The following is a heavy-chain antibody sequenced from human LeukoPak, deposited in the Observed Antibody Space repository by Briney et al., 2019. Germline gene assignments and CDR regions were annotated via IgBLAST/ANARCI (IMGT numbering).Heavy chain of an antibody. J-gene: IGHJ4*02. CDR3: AKFDQDWGTFDY. D-gene: IGHD7-27*01. Sequence: ASVKVSCKASGYTFSGYYIHWVRQAPGQGLEWMGWIKPDSGDTHYVQKFQGRVTMTRDTSITTAYMELSLRSDDTAVYYCAKFDQDWGTFDYWGQGTVVTVS. V-gene: IGHV1-2*02. CDR2: IKPDSGDT. CDR1: GYTFSGYY.